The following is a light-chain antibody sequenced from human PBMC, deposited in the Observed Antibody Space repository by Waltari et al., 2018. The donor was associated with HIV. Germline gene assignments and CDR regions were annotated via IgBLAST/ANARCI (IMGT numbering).Light chain of an antibody. V-gene: IGLV2-8*01. Sequence: QSALTQPPSASGSPGQSVAISCTGSSNAIGTYNFVSWYQHHPGKAPHLLIYDVTRRPPVIPDRFSGTKSGYTASLTVSDLQVEDEADYYCVSYTEKDTFLLFGGGTKLAV. CDR3: VSYTEKDTFLL. J-gene: IGLJ2*01. CDR1: SNAIGTYNF. CDR2: DVT.